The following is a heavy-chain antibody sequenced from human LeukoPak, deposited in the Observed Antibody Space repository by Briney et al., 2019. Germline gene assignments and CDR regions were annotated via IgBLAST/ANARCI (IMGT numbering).Heavy chain of an antibody. CDR1: GGSFSGYY. V-gene: IGHV4-34*01. Sequence: PSETLSLTCAIYGGSFSGYYWSWIRQPPGKGLEWIGEINHSGSTDCNPSLKSRVTMSVDTSKNQISLKLGSVTAADTAVYYCARGTTVTTRAGFDYWGQGTLVTVSS. CDR2: INHSGST. CDR3: ARGTTVTTRAGFDY. J-gene: IGHJ4*02. D-gene: IGHD4-17*01.